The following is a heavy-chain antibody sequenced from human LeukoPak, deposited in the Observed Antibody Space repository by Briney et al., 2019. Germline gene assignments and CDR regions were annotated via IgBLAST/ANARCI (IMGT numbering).Heavy chain of an antibody. Sequence: GGSLRLSCAASGFTFSSYSMNWVRQAQGKGLEWVSSISSSSSYIYYADSVKGRFTISRDNAKNSLYLQMNSLRAEDTALYYCAKDSIGYYYYGMDVWGQGTTVTVSS. V-gene: IGHV3-21*04. CDR1: GFTFSSYS. D-gene: IGHD2-21*01. CDR3: AKDSIGYYYYGMDV. J-gene: IGHJ6*02. CDR2: ISSSSSYI.